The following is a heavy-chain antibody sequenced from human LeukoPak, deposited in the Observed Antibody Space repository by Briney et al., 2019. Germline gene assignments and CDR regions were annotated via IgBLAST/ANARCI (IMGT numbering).Heavy chain of an antibody. V-gene: IGHV3-48*01. CDR3: ARSSSGAKDY. CDR2: ITSSSSPI. D-gene: IGHD1-26*01. CDR1: GFTFSTYS. J-gene: IGHJ4*02. Sequence: QPGGSLRLSCAASGFTFSTYSMNWVRQAPGKGLEWVSYITSSSSPIYYADSVQGRFTISRDNAKNSLFLQMNSLRAEDTAVYYCARSSSGAKDYWGQGTLVTVSS.